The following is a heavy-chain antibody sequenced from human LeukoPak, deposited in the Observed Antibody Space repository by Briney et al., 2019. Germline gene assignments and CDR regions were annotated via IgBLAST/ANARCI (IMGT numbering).Heavy chain of an antibody. J-gene: IGHJ6*02. CDR2: MNPNSGNR. V-gene: IGHV1-8*02. CDR1: GYTFTGYY. D-gene: IGHD3-10*01. Sequence: ASVNVSSKASGYTFTGYYMHRVRHAIGQGLEWKGGMNPNSGNRGYAQKFQGRVTMTRNTSISTAYMELSSLRSEDTAVYYCATGRPSYYYGMDVWGQGTTVTVSS. CDR3: ATGRPSYYYGMDV.